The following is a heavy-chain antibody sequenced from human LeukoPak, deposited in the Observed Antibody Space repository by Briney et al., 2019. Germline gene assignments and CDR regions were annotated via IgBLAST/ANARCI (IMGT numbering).Heavy chain of an antibody. CDR3: ARVTARGERITMVRGVIDP. V-gene: IGHV4-59*01. CDR1: GGSISSYY. D-gene: IGHD3-10*01. J-gene: IGHJ5*02. Sequence: PSETLSLTCTVSGGSISSYYWSWIRQPPGKGLEWIGYIYYSGSTNYNPSLKSRVTISVDTSKNQFSLKLSSVTAADTAVYYCARVTARGERITMVRGVIDPWGQGTLVTVSS. CDR2: IYYSGST.